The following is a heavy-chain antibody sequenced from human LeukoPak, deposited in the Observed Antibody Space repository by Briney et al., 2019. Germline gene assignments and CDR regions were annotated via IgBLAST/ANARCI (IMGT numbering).Heavy chain of an antibody. CDR3: ARAAYYRFDY. CDR1: GFIFSSYW. J-gene: IGHJ4*02. CDR2: INSDGSTI. Sequence: LTGGSLRLSCAASGFIFSSYWVHWVRQAPGKGLEWVARINSDGSTINHADSVRGRFTISRDNAENTLYLQMSSLRAEDTAIYLCARAAYYRFDYWGQGTLVTVSS. V-gene: IGHV3-74*01. D-gene: IGHD1-26*01.